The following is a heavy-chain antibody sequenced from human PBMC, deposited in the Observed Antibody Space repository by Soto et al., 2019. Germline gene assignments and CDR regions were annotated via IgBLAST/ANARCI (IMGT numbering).Heavy chain of an antibody. J-gene: IGHJ5*02. Sequence: QVQLQESGPGLVKPSETLSLTCSVSGGSMTSYYWSWIRQPPGKGLEWIGVIYYSGSTNYNPSLKSRVTIAVDTSKNHFSLKLSSVTAADTALYYCARRVTSWGWFDPWGQGTLVTVSS. V-gene: IGHV4-59*01. CDR1: GGSMTSYY. CDR3: ARRVTSWGWFDP. CDR2: IYYSGST. D-gene: IGHD4-17*01.